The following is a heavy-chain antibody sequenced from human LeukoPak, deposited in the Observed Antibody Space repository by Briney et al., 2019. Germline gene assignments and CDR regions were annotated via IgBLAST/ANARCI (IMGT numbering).Heavy chain of an antibody. CDR1: GYTFTGYY. D-gene: IGHD6-13*01. J-gene: IGHJ4*02. Sequence: ASVKVSCKASGYTFTGYYMHWVRQAPGQGLEWMGWINPNSGGTNYAQKFQGRVTMTRDTSISTAYMELSRLRSDDTAVYYCARDQGGGGQQLVPDDYWGQGTLVTVSS. V-gene: IGHV1-2*02. CDR3: ARDQGGGGQQLVPDDY. CDR2: INPNSGGT.